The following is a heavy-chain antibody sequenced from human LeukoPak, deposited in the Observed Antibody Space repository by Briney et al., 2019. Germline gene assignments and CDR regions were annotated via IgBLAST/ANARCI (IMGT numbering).Heavy chain of an antibody. CDR1: GGSINGSPYF. CDR3: ARVVYCSSTSCYDY. V-gene: IGHV4-39*07. CDR2: VYYTGTT. Sequence: SETLSLTCTVSGGSINGSPYFWGWARQPPGKGLEWIASVYYTGTTYSSPSLQSRVIISVDTSKNQFSLKLSSVTAADTAVYYCARVVYCSSTSCYDYWGQGTLVTVSS. J-gene: IGHJ4*02. D-gene: IGHD2-2*01.